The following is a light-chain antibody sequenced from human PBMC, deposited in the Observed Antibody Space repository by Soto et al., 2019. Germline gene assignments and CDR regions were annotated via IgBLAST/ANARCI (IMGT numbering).Light chain of an antibody. J-gene: IGKJ1*01. CDR1: QSVSSSY. CDR2: GAS. CDR3: HQYGSSPTT. Sequence: EIVLTQSPGTLSLSPGERATLSFRASQSVSSSYVAWYQQKPGQAPRLLIYGASSRATGIPDRFSGSGSGTDFSLTISRLEPEDFAVYYCHQYGSSPTTLGQGTKVDI. V-gene: IGKV3-20*01.